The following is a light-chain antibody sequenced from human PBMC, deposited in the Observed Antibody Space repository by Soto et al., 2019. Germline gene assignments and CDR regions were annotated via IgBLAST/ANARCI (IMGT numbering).Light chain of an antibody. CDR2: AAS. CDR1: QSVSSY. J-gene: IGKJ1*01. CDR3: QQSSGTPTWT. Sequence: DIQMTQSPSSLSASVADRVTVTCRASQSVSSYLNWYQQKPGKAPKLLIYAASILQSGVPSRFSGSGSGTDFTLTISSLQPEDFATYYCQQSSGTPTWTFGQGTKVEI. V-gene: IGKV1-39*01.